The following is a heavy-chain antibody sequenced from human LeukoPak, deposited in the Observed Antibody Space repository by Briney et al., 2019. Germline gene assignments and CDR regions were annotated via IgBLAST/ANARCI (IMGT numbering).Heavy chain of an antibody. CDR3: ARDRGSYYDY. Sequence: GGSLRLSCAASGFTFSSYWMHWVRQAPGKGLMWVSRINSDGSSTSYADSVKGRFTISRDNAKNTLYLQMNSLRAEDTAVYYCARDRGSYYDYWGQGILVTVSS. CDR2: INSDGSST. V-gene: IGHV3-74*01. D-gene: IGHD1-26*01. J-gene: IGHJ4*02. CDR1: GFTFSSYW.